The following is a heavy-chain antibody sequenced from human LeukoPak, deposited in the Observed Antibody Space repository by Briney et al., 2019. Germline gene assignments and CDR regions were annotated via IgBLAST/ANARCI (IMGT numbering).Heavy chain of an antibody. D-gene: IGHD6-6*01. CDR1: GFTFSSYS. Sequence: AGGSLRLSCAASGFTFSSYSMNWVRQAPGKGLEWVSSISSSSSSYIYYADSVKGRFTISRDNAKNSLYLQMNSLRAEDTAVYYCARGAQQLGFDYWGQGTLVTVSS. CDR3: ARGAQQLGFDY. V-gene: IGHV3-21*01. CDR2: ISSSSSSYI. J-gene: IGHJ4*02.